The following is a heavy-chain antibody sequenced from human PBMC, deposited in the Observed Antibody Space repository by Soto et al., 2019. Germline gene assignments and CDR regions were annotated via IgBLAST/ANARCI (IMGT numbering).Heavy chain of an antibody. CDR2: INPSGGST. Sequence: GASVKVSCKASGYTFTSDYMHWVRQAPGQGLEWMGIINPSGGSTSYAQKFQGRVTMTRDTSTSTVYMELSSLRSEDTAVYYCARGGRGYSYGTGYYYYYYGMDVWGQGTTVTVSS. V-gene: IGHV1-46*01. CDR1: GYTFTSDY. CDR3: ARGGRGYSYGTGYYYYYYGMDV. D-gene: IGHD5-18*01. J-gene: IGHJ6*02.